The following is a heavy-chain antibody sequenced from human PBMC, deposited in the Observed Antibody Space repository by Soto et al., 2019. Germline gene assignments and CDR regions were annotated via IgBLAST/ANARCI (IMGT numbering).Heavy chain of an antibody. D-gene: IGHD3-16*01. CDR3: ARDHAYSAYWVFDY. CDR2: IYHGGNI. CDR1: GDSINSTDW. V-gene: IGHV4-4*02. Sequence: PSETLSLTCAVSGDSINSTDWWNWVRQSPGKGLEWIGEIYHGGNIYYNPSLKSRVTISMDKSKNQFSLNLFYVTAADTAVYYCARDHAYSAYWVFDYWGQGALVTVSS. J-gene: IGHJ4*02.